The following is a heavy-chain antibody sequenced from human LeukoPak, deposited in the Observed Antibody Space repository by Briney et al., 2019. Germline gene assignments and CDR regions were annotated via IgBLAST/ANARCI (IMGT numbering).Heavy chain of an antibody. Sequence: ETGGSLRLSCAASGFTFDDYSMHWVRQAPGQGLEWVSLISWDGGSTYYADSVKGRFTISRDNSKNSLYLQMNSLRTEDTALYYCAKDPDYFDSSGYYDYWGRGTLVTVSS. V-gene: IGHV3-43*01. J-gene: IGHJ4*02. D-gene: IGHD3-22*01. CDR1: GFTFDDYS. CDR3: AKDPDYFDSSGYYDY. CDR2: ISWDGGST.